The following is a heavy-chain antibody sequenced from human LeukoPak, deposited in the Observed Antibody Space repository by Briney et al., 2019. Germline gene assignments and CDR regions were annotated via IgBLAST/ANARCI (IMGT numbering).Heavy chain of an antibody. J-gene: IGHJ5*02. Sequence: SETLSLTCTVSGGFIKSNYWSWIRQPPGKGLEWSGYGYYSGTTNYNPSFKSRVTISLDTSKSQFSLKLRFVTTADTAVYYCAREGDPGSGYNYGNWLDPWGQGTLVTVSS. V-gene: IGHV4-59*01. CDR2: GYYSGTT. D-gene: IGHD5-24*01. CDR1: GGFIKSNY. CDR3: AREGDPGSGYNYGNWLDP.